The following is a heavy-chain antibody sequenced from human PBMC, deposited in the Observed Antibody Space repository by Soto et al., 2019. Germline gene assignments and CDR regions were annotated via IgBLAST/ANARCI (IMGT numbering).Heavy chain of an antibody. Sequence: QVQLVQSGTEVKKSGSSVKVSCKASGGTSSNFVITWVRQVPGQGLEWLGGILPMFGAVKYAQKFQDRLTITADRSTNTAAMELGSLRPEDTAVYYCARPKRSGYDRGDSYYHTRDVWSHGITVTVSP. CDR1: GGTSSNFV. D-gene: IGHD3-22*01. V-gene: IGHV1-69*06. CDR3: ARPKRSGYDRGDSYYHTRDV. J-gene: IGHJ6*01. CDR2: ILPMFGAV.